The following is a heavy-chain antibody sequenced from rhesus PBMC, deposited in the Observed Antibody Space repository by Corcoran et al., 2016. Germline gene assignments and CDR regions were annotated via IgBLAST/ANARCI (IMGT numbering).Heavy chain of an antibody. CDR2: INPKTGVT. D-gene: IGHD1-44*02. J-gene: IGHJ4*01. CDR3: ERGDHLFDY. CDR1: GYTFTDHY. V-gene: IGHV1-138*01. Sequence: QVQLVQSGAEVKKPRSSVKVSCQAYGYTFTDHYIHWVRQATGQGLEWVGEINPKTGVTKYPPRFQGRVTVTSDTSTSTAYMELNRLRSEDTAIYYCERGDHLFDYWGQVVLVTVSS.